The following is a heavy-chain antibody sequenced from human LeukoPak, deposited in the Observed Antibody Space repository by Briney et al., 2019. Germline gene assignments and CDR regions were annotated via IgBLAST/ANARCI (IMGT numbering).Heavy chain of an antibody. Sequence: ASVKVSCKASGGTFSSYGISWVRQAPGQGLEWMGGIIPIFGTANYAQKFQGRVTITTDESTSTAYMELSSLRSEDTAVYYCARDRLVDTASYYYYYMDVWGKGTTVTVSS. V-gene: IGHV1-69*05. J-gene: IGHJ6*03. CDR2: IIPIFGTA. D-gene: IGHD5-18*01. CDR3: ARDRLVDTASYYYYYMDV. CDR1: GGTFSSYG.